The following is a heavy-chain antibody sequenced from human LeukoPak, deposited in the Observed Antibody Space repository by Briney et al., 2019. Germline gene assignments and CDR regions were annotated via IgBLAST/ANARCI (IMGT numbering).Heavy chain of an antibody. CDR3: AANEPANY. J-gene: IGHJ4*02. Sequence: AGGSLRLSCAASGFTFSSYSMNWVRQAPGKGLEWVSSISSSSSYIYYADSVKGRFTISRDNAKNSLYLQMNSLGAEDTAVYYCAANEPANYWGQGTLVTVSS. CDR2: ISSSSSYI. V-gene: IGHV3-21*01. CDR1: GFTFSSYS.